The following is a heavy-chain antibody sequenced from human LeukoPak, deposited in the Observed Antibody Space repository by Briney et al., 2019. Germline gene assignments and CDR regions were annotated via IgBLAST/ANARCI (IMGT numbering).Heavy chain of an antibody. CDR1: GFTFSSYE. J-gene: IGHJ4*02. V-gene: IGHV3-48*03. Sequence: GGSLRLSCAASGFTFSSYEMNWVRQAPGKGLEWVSYISSSGSPIYYADSVKGRFTISRDNAKNSLYLQMHSLRAEDTAVYYCARDVSRYSGSYYDYWGQATLVIVSP. CDR3: ARDVSRYSGSYYDY. CDR2: ISSSGSPI. D-gene: IGHD1-26*01.